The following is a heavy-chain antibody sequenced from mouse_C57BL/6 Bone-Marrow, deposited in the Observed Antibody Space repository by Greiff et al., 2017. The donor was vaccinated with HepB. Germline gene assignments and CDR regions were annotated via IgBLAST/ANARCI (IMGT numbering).Heavy chain of an antibody. CDR3: ARDLITTVVATGNFDV. Sequence: QVQLQQPGAELVKPGASVKLSCKASGYTFTSYWMHWVKQRPGRGLEWIGRIDPNSGGTKYNEKFKSKATLTVDKPSSTAYRQLSSLTSDDSAVYYCARDLITTVVATGNFDVWGTGTTVTVSS. J-gene: IGHJ1*03. CDR1: GYTFTSYW. D-gene: IGHD1-1*01. V-gene: IGHV1-72*01. CDR2: IDPNSGGT.